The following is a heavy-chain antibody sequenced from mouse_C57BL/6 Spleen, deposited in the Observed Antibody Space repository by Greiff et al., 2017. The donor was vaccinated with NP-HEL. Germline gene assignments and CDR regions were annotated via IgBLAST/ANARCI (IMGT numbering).Heavy chain of an antibody. V-gene: IGHV14-2*01. CDR3: ASEGSSYNY. J-gene: IGHJ2*01. CDR1: GFNIKDYY. Sequence: VQLQQSGAELVKPGASVKLSCTASGFNIKDYYMHWVKQRTEQGLEWIGRIDPEDGETQYAQKFQGKATITADTSSNTAYLQLSSLTSEDTAVYYCASEGSSYNYWGQGTTLTVSS. CDR2: IDPEDGET. D-gene: IGHD1-1*01.